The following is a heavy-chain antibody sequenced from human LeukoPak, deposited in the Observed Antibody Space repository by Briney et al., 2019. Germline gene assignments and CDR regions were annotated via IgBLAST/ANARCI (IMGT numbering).Heavy chain of an antibody. Sequence: PGGSLRLSCAASGFTFSTYAMSWVRQAPGKGLEWVSAISGSGESTYYAGSVKGRFTISRDNSKNTLYLQMNSLRADDTALYYCAKGAKRNYDFWDRFDYWGQGALVTVSS. V-gene: IGHV3-23*01. CDR1: GFTFSTYA. CDR3: AKGAKRNYDFWDRFDY. D-gene: IGHD3-3*01. CDR2: ISGSGEST. J-gene: IGHJ4*02.